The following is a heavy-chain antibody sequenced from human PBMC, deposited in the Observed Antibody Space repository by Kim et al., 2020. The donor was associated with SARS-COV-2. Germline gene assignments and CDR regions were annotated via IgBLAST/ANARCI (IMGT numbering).Heavy chain of an antibody. V-gene: IGHV1-18*01. J-gene: IGHJ6*03. CDR3: ARGLNFWGYMDV. Sequence: NYAQKIQSRVTMTTDTSTSTAYMELRSLRSDDTAVYYCARGLNFWGYMDVWGKGTTVTVSS. D-gene: IGHD3-16*01.